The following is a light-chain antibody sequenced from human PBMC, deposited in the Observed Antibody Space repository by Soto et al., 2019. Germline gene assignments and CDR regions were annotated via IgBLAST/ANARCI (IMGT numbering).Light chain of an antibody. CDR2: EVS. Sequence: QSALTQPASVSGSPGQSITISCTGTSSDVGGYNYVSWYQQHPGKAPKLIIYEVSNRPSGVSNRFSGSKSGNTASLTISGLLADVEADYYCNSYTSKSTGVFGTGTKLTVL. V-gene: IGLV2-14*01. J-gene: IGLJ1*01. CDR3: NSYTSKSTGV. CDR1: SSDVGGYNY.